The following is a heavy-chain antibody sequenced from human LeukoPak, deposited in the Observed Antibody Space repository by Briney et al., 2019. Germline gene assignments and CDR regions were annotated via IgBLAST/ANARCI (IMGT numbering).Heavy chain of an antibody. CDR1: GFTFSSYA. CDR2: ISYDGSNK. CDR3: ARGHYYDSSGYYY. D-gene: IGHD3-22*01. V-gene: IGHV3-30-3*01. Sequence: PGGSLRLSCAASGFTFSSYAMHWVRQAPGKGLEWVAVISYDGSNKYYADSVKGRFTISRDNSKNTLYLQMNSLRAEDTAVYYCARGHYYDSSGYYYWGQGTLVTVSS. J-gene: IGHJ4*02.